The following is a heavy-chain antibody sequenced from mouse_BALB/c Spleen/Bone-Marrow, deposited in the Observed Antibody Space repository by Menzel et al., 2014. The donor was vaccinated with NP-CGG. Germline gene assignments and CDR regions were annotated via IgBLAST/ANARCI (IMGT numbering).Heavy chain of an antibody. CDR2: ISDGGSYT. D-gene: IGHD1-1*01. CDR1: GFTFSDYY. CDR3: ARFYYYGSSYFDV. Sequence: EVMLVESGGGLVKPGGSLKLSCAASGFTFSDYYVYWVRQTPEKRLEWVATISDGGSYTYYPDSVKGRFTISRDNAKNNLYLQMSSLKSEDTAMYYCARFYYYGSSYFDVWGAGTTVTVSS. J-gene: IGHJ1*01. V-gene: IGHV5-4*02.